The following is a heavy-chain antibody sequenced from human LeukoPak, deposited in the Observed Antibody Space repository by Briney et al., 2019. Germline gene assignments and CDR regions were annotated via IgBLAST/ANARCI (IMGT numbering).Heavy chain of an antibody. Sequence: GGSLRLSCAASKFTFDIYTMNWVRQAPGKGLEWVSSITSDTRYIFYADSVKGRFTISRDNAKNSLYLQMNTLRAEDTAVYYCARAKRNGFDIWGQGTMVTVSS. J-gene: IGHJ3*02. CDR2: ITSDTRYI. V-gene: IGHV3-21*01. CDR1: KFTFDIYT. CDR3: ARAKRNGFDI.